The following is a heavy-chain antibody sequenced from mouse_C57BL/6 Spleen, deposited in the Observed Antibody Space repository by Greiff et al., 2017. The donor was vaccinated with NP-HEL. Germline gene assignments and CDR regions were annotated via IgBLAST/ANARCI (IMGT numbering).Heavy chain of an antibody. D-gene: IGHD2-2*01. V-gene: IGHV1-26*01. CDR3: ARRGYSLDY. Sequence: VQLQQSGPELVKPGASVKISYKASGYTFTDYYMNWVKQSHGKSLEWIGDINPNNGGTSYNQKFKGKATLTVDKSSSTAYMELRSLTSEDSAVYYCARRGYSLDYWGQGTTLTVSS. J-gene: IGHJ2*01. CDR1: GYTFTDYY. CDR2: INPNNGGT.